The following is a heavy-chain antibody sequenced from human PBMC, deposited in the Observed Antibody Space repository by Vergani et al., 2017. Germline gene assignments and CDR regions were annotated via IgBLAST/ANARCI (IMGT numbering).Heavy chain of an antibody. CDR1: GFTVSSNY. CDR2: IYSGGST. J-gene: IGHJ6*02. CDR3: AREFVPYGMDV. V-gene: IGHV3-53*01. Sequence: VQLVESGGGVVQPGRSLRLSCAASGFTVSSNYMSWVRQAPGKGLEWVSVIYSGGSTYYADSVKGRFTISRDNSKNTLYLQMNSLRAEDTAVYYCAREFVPYGMDVWGQGTTVTVSS. D-gene: IGHD6-6*01.